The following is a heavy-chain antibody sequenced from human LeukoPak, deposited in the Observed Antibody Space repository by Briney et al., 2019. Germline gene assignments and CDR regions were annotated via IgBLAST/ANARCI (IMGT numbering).Heavy chain of an antibody. CDR3: ARKWELRPFDY. CDR1: GFTFSSYS. Sequence: PGGSLRLSCAASGFTFSSYSMNWVRQAPGKGLEWVSYISSSSSTIYYADSVKGRFTISRDNAKNSLYLQMNSLRAEDTAVYYCARKWELRPFDYRGQGTLVTVSS. V-gene: IGHV3-48*01. CDR2: ISSSSSTI. J-gene: IGHJ4*02. D-gene: IGHD1-26*01.